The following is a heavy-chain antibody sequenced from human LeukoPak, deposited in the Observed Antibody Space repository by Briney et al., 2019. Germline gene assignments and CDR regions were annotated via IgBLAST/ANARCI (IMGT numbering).Heavy chain of an antibody. CDR2: IIPIFGIA. CDR1: GGTFIIYA. CDR3: ARDRGGNPL. V-gene: IGHV1-69*04. J-gene: IGHJ4*02. D-gene: IGHD4-23*01. Sequence: GASVKVSCKASGGTFIIYAISWVRQAPGQGLEWMGRIIPIFGIANYAQKFQGRVTITADKSTSTAYMELSSLRSEDTAVYYCARDRGGNPLWGQGTLVTVSS.